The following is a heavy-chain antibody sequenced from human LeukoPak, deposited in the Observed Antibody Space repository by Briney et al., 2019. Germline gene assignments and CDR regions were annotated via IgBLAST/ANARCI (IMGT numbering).Heavy chain of an antibody. D-gene: IGHD3-22*01. Sequence: GGSLRLSCAASGFTFSSYAMSWVRQAPGKGLEWVSVISGSGGITYYADSVKGRFTISRDNSKNTLYLQMNSLRAADTAVYYCVKDKPFGYYFDSSGYSFDYWGQGTLVTVSS. CDR3: VKDKPFGYYFDSSGYSFDY. CDR1: GFTFSSYA. CDR2: ISGSGGIT. J-gene: IGHJ4*02. V-gene: IGHV3-23*01.